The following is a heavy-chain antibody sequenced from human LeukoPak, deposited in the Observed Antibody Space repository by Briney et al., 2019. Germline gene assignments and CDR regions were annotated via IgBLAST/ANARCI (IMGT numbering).Heavy chain of an antibody. V-gene: IGHV4-38-2*01. CDR1: GYSISSGYY. D-gene: IGHD1-26*01. Sequence: SETLSLTCAVSGYSISSGYYWGWIRQPPGKRLEWMGNIYHSGNTYYNPSLKSRVTISVDTSKNQFSLKLSSVTAADTALYYCVRRIVGATFDYWGQGTLVTVSS. CDR2: IYHSGNT. CDR3: VRRIVGATFDY. J-gene: IGHJ4*02.